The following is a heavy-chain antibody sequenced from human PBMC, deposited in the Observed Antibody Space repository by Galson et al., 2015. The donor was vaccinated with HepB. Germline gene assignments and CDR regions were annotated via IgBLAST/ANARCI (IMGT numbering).Heavy chain of an antibody. V-gene: IGHV2-5*01. CDR3: THRRRDYDYIWGNYRFDAFDI. Sequence: PALAKPTQTLTQTCTFHGFSLSTSGVGVGWIRQPPGKALEWLALIYWSDDKRYSPSLKCRLTTTNDTPKHQVALTMTNMDSVDTSTYYCTHRRRDYDYIWGNYRFDAFDIWGQGTMVTVSS. CDR2: IYWSDDK. J-gene: IGHJ3*02. CDR1: GFSLSTSGVG. D-gene: IGHD3-16*02.